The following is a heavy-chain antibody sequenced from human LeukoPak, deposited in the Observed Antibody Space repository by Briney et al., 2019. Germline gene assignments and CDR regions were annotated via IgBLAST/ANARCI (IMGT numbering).Heavy chain of an antibody. CDR2: INTNTGNP. CDR3: ARVGKTYYYGSGSTPNWFDP. CDR1: GYTFTSYD. V-gene: IGHV7-4-1*02. D-gene: IGHD3-10*01. Sequence: ASVKVSCKASGYTFTSYDINWVRQAPGQGLEWMGWINTNTGNPTYAQGFTGRFVFSLDTSVSTAYLQISSLKAEDTAVYYCARVGKTYYYGSGSTPNWFDPWGQGTLVTVSS. J-gene: IGHJ5*02.